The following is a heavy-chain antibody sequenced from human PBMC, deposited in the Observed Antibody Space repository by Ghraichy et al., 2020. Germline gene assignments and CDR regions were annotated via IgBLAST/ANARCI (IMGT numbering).Heavy chain of an antibody. CDR1: GFTFSTNA. J-gene: IGHJ4*02. D-gene: IGHD4-17*01. V-gene: IGHV3-23*01. Sequence: GGSLRLSCAASGFTFSTNAMSWVRQAPGKGLEWVSAISASVGGTYYADSVEGRFTISRDNSKNTLYLQMNRLRTDDTAIYYCAKGSYGDYDNWGQGTLVTVSS. CDR3: AKGSYGDYDN. CDR2: ISASVGGT.